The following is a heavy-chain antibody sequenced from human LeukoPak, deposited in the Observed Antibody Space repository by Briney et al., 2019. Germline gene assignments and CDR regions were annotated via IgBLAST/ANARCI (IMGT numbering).Heavy chain of an antibody. J-gene: IGHJ3*02. Sequence: SETLSLTCTVSGGSISSYYWSWIRQPPGKGLEWIGYIYYSGSTNYNPSLKSRGTISVDTSKNQFSLKLSSVTAADTAVYYCAREIAFDIWGQGTMVTVSS. CDR3: AREIAFDI. CDR1: GGSISSYY. CDR2: IYYSGST. V-gene: IGHV4-59*01.